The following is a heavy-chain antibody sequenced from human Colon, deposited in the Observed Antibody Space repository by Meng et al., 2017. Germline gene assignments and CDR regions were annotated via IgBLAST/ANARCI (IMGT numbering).Heavy chain of an antibody. CDR3: ARVNGDFDEAWFDP. CDR1: GGSVSSGDYY. J-gene: IGHJ5*02. Sequence: QVQLQESGPGRGRPSETLSLTCTGSGGSVSSGDYYWSWIRQPPGKGLEWLGYVYYTGNTNYNPSLKNRVTISLDTSNNQFSLKLTSMTAADAAIYYCARVNGDFDEAWFDPWGQGTLVTVSS. D-gene: IGHD2-21*02. CDR2: VYYTGNT. V-gene: IGHV4-61*08.